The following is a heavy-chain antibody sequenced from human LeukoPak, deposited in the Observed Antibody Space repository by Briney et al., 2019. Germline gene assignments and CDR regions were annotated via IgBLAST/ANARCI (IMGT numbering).Heavy chain of an antibody. V-gene: IGHV3-49*04. CDR2: IKSRTYGETT. CDR1: GFTFGDYA. Sequence: PGRSLRLSCTSSGFTFGDYAMSWVRQAPGKGLEWVGFIKSRTYGETTGYAASVIGRFTISRDDSKSIAYLQIISLKTEDTAVYYCTRTRDAYTLDYWGQGTLVTVSS. D-gene: IGHD5-24*01. J-gene: IGHJ4*02. CDR3: TRTRDAYTLDY.